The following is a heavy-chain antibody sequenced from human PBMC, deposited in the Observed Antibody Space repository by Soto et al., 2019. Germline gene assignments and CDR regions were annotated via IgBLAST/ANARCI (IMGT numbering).Heavy chain of an antibody. CDR3: ARDPEPNNWFDP. CDR2: IYHSGST. J-gene: IGHJ5*02. Sequence: SETLSLTCAVSGYSISSGYYWGWIRQPPGKGLEWIGSIYHSGSTYYNPSLKSRVTISVDTSKNQFSLKLSSVTAADTAVYYCARDPEPNNWFDPWGQGTLVTVSS. CDR1: GYSISSGYY. V-gene: IGHV4-38-2*02.